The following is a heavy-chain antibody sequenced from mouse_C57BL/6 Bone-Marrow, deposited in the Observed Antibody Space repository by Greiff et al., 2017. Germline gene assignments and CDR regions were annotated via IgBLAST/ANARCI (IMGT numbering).Heavy chain of an antibody. V-gene: IGHV3-8*01. J-gene: IGHJ4*01. CDR3: ARRGEDYGPNYYAMDY. Sequence: EVKLVESGPGLAQPSQTLSLTCSVTGYSITSDYWDWIRKFPGNKLEYMGYISYSGCTYYNPSLKSRIFITRDTSKNQNYLQLNSVTTEDTATYYCARRGEDYGPNYYAMDYWGQGTSVTVSS. CDR2: ISYSGCT. CDR1: GYSITSDY. D-gene: IGHD2-4*01.